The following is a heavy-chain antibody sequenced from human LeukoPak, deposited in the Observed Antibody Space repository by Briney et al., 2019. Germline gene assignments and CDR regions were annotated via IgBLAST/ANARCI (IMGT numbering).Heavy chain of an antibody. CDR2: INPNSGGT. V-gene: IGHV1-2*02. CDR3: ARAMMDYYSGLHPTEVLSDY. J-gene: IGHJ4*02. Sequence: ASVKVSCKASGYTFTGYYMHWVRQAPGQGLEWMGWINPNSGGTNYAQKFQGRVTMTRDTSISTAYMELSRLRSDDTAVYYCARAMMDYYSGLHPTEVLSDYWGQGTLVTVSS. CDR1: GYTFTGYY. D-gene: IGHD3-22*01.